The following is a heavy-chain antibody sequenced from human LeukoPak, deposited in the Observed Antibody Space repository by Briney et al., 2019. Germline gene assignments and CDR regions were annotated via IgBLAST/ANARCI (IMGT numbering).Heavy chain of an antibody. J-gene: IGHJ6*03. V-gene: IGHV3-7*01. CDR1: GFTFSSYW. D-gene: IGHD6-19*01. CDR2: IKQDGSEK. CDR3: ARESYSSGWYRDLYYCYYMDV. Sequence: GGSLRLSCAASGFTFSSYWMSWVRQAPGKRLEWVANIKQDGSEKYYVDSVKGRFTISRYNAKNSLYLQMNSLRAEDTAVYYCARESYSSGWYRDLYYCYYMDVWGKGTTVTVSS.